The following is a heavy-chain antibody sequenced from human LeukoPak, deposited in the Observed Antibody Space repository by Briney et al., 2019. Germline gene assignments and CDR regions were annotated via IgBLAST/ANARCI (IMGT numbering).Heavy chain of an antibody. Sequence: PGGSLRLSCAASGFTFSDYYMSWVRQAPGKGLEWVSFLSGSGEIIYYADSVKGRFTISWDNAKNSLYLQMNSLRAEDTAVYHCARAGQNNWFDPWGQGTLVTVSS. J-gene: IGHJ5*02. CDR1: GFTFSDYY. V-gene: IGHV3-11*01. CDR2: LSGSGEII. CDR3: ARAGQNNWFDP.